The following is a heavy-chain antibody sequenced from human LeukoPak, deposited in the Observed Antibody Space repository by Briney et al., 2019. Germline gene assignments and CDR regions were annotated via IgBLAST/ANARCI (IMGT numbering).Heavy chain of an antibody. Sequence: GGSLRLSCAASGFTFSYWMTWVRQAPGKGLEWVSAISGSGGSTYYADSVKGRFTISRDNSKNTLYLQMNSLRAEDTAVYYCAKDHVLAPWTPFDYWGQGTLVTVSS. J-gene: IGHJ4*02. CDR1: GFTFSYW. CDR2: ISGSGGST. D-gene: IGHD3-10*02. CDR3: AKDHVLAPWTPFDY. V-gene: IGHV3-23*01.